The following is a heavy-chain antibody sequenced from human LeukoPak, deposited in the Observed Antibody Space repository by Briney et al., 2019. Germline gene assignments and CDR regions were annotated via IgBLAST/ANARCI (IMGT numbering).Heavy chain of an antibody. CDR2: INSDGSST. D-gene: IGHD4-17*01. Sequence: PGGSLRLSCAASGFTFSSYWMHWVCQPPGKGLVWVSRINSDGSSTSYADSVKGRFTISRDNAKNTLYLQMNSLRAEDTAVYYCAREATVTPHDAFDIWGQGTMVTVSS. V-gene: IGHV3-74*01. CDR3: AREATVTPHDAFDI. J-gene: IGHJ3*02. CDR1: GFTFSSYW.